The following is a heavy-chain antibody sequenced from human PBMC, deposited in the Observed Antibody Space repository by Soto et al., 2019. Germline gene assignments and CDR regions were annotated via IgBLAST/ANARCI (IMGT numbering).Heavy chain of an antibody. CDR2: IRENSGST. J-gene: IGHJ5*02. CDR1: GFTLSTYA. D-gene: IGHD2-2*01. V-gene: IGHV3-23*01. CDR3: AKCQVVPGVSGWCNCFDP. Sequence: EVQLLESGGDLVQPGGSLRLSCAASGFTLSTYAMNWVRQAPGKGLEWVSSIRENSGSTDYADSVKGRFTISRDNSKNTLYLQMSSLSADDTAVYYCAKCQVVPGVSGWCNCFDPWGQGTLVTVSS.